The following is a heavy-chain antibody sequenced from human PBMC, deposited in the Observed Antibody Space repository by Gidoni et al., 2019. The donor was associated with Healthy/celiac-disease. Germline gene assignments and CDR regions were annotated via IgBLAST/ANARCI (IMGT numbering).Heavy chain of an antibody. CDR2: SYSGGST. J-gene: IGHJ6*02. CDR1: VLTVRSIY. Sequence: EVQLVESGGGLFQPVGSLRLSCVAYVLTVRSIYISWVRLAPRKRLEWVSVSYSGGSTYYADSLKGRFTISRDNSKNTLYLQMNSLRDKDTAVYYCARAHHYYYGMDVWGQGTTVTVSS. V-gene: IGHV3-66*01. CDR3: ARAHHYYYGMDV.